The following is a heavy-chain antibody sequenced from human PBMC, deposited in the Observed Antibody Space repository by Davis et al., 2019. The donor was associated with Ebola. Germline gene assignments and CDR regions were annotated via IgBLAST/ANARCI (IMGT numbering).Heavy chain of an antibody. D-gene: IGHD2-8*01. CDR1: GFTFGSYA. J-gene: IGHJ4*02. CDR3: AEGGTNNFLGAN. CDR2: ITSRYDT. V-gene: IGHV3-23*01. Sequence: PGGSLRLSCVASGFTFGSYAMSWVRLVPGKGLEWVSTITSRYDTHSTDSVRGRFTISRDNSKNTLSLQMDSLRAEDTAVFYCAEGGTNNFLGANWGQGTLVTVSS.